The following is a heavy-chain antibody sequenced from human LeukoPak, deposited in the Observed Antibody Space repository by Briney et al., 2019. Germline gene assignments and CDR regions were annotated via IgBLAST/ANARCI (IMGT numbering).Heavy chain of an antibody. CDR2: ISYDGSNK. J-gene: IGHJ5*02. CDR3: ARVAVAGFIASWFDP. V-gene: IGHV3-30*04. CDR1: GFTFSSYA. Sequence: PGGSLRLSCAASGFTFSSYAMHWVRQAPGKGLEWVAVISYDGSNKYYADSVKGRFTISRDNSKNTLYLQMNSLRAEDTAVYYCARVAVAGFIASWFDPWGQGTLVTVSS. D-gene: IGHD6-19*01.